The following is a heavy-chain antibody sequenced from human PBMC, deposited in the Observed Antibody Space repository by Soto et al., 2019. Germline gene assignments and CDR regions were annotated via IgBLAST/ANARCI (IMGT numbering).Heavy chain of an antibody. CDR3: AKTPSSYYYYYYMDV. CDR2: ISGSGSNT. Sequence: GGSLRLSCAASGFTFSSYSMNWVRQAPGKGLEWVSSISGSGSNTYYADSVKGRFTISRDNSKNTLYLQMNSLRAEDTAVYYCAKTPSSYYYYYYMDVWGKGTTVTVSS. V-gene: IGHV3-23*01. J-gene: IGHJ6*03. D-gene: IGHD6-6*01. CDR1: GFTFSSYS.